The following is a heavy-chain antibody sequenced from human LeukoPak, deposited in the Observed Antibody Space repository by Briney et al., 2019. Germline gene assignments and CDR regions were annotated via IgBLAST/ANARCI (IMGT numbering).Heavy chain of an antibody. J-gene: IGHJ3*02. CDR3: ARAKLGAFDI. CDR1: GGSISSGGYS. Sequence: PSETLSLTCAVSGGSISSGGYSWSWIRQPPGKGLEWIGYIYHSGSTYYNPSLKSRVTISVDRCKNQFSLRLSSVTAADTAVYYCARAKLGAFDIWGQGTMVTVSS. V-gene: IGHV4-30-2*01. CDR2: IYHSGST. D-gene: IGHD1-7*01.